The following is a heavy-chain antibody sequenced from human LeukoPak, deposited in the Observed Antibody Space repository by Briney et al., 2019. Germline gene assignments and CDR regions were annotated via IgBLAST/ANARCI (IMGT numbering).Heavy chain of an antibody. CDR2: IVADGGD. J-gene: IGHJ3*01. CDR3: VRDPNGDYIGAFDF. Sequence: GGSLRLSCAASGFTFSNYAMIWVRQAPGKGLEWVSAIVADGGDRYADSVKGRFTVSRDNSKNTLYLQMSGLTAEDTAVHFCVRDPNGDYIGAFDFRGQGTKVIVSS. D-gene: IGHD4-17*01. V-gene: IGHV3-23*01. CDR1: GFTFSNYA.